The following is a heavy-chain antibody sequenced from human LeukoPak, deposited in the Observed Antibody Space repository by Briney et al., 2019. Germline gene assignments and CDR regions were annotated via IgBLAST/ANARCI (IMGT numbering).Heavy chain of an antibody. CDR3: AKRPIVGATFLTSPYFDY. D-gene: IGHD1-26*01. CDR2: ISGSGGST. J-gene: IGHJ4*02. V-gene: IGHV3-23*01. CDR1: GFTFISYA. Sequence: PGGSLRLSCAASGFTFISYAMSWVRQAPGKGLEWVSVISGSGGSTKYVDSVKGRFTISRDNPKNTLSLQMNSLRAQDTAVYYCAKRPIVGATFLTSPYFDYWGQGTLVTVSP.